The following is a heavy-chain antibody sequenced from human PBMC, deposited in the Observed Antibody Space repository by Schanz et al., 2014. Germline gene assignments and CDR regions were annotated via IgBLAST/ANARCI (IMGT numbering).Heavy chain of an antibody. J-gene: IGHJ4*02. CDR1: GFNFNNYD. V-gene: IGHV1-18*04. CDR2: ISVYNHNK. CDR3: ARDAADFYDILTEEDY. Sequence: QVQLVQSGAEVKKPGASVKVSCTASGFNFNNYDINWVRQATGQGLEWMGWISVYNHNKEYDQKFQGRVTMTTDTSTSTAYMELRSLRSDYTAVYYCARDAADFYDILTEEDYWGQGTLVTVSS. D-gene: IGHD3-9*01.